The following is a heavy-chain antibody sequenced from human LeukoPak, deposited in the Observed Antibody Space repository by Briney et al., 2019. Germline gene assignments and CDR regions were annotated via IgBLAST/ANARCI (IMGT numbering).Heavy chain of an antibody. Sequence: SETLSLTCTVSGGSVSSGSYYWSWIRQPLGKGLEWIGYIYYSGSTNYNPSLKSRVSISVDTSKNQFSLKLSSVTAADTAVYYCARESAYSSNWFEGGYYYYYGLDVWGQGTTVTVSS. CDR3: ARESAYSSNWFEGGYYYYYGLDV. CDR2: IYYSGST. V-gene: IGHV4-61*01. J-gene: IGHJ6*02. CDR1: GGSVSSGSYY. D-gene: IGHD6-13*01.